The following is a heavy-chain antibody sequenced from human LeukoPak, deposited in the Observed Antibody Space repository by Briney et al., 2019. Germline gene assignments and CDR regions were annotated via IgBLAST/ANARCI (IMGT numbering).Heavy chain of an antibody. CDR3: ASNTGYSSGWSAFDI. CDR1: GFTFSSYA. Sequence: GGSLRLSCAASGFTFSSYAMHWVRQAPGKGLEYVSAISSNGGSTYYANSVKGRFTISRDNSKNTLYLQMNSLRAEDTAVYYCASNTGYSSGWSAFDIWGQGTMVTVSS. CDR2: ISSNGGST. D-gene: IGHD6-19*01. J-gene: IGHJ3*02. V-gene: IGHV3-64*01.